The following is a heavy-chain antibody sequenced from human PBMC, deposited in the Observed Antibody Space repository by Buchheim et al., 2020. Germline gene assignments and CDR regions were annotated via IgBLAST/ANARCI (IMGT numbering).Heavy chain of an antibody. D-gene: IGHD3-16*02. CDR2: TYNSGSP. V-gene: IGHV4-30-2*01. CDR1: GDPITSGPYS. CDR3: ARGYRYAYYFDY. Sequence: HLQLQESDSGLVKPSETLSLTCAVSGDPITSGPYSWSWIRQRPGKGLEWIGYTYNSGSPNYNPSLQSRVIISVDKSKNQYSLNLRSMTAADTAVYYCARGYRYAYYFDYWGQGTL. J-gene: IGHJ4*02.